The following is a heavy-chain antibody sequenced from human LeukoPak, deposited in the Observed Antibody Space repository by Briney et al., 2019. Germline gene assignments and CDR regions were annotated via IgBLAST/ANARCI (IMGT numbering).Heavy chain of an antibody. V-gene: IGHV3-64D*06. CDR3: VKDRAVDY. Sequence: GGSLRLSCSASGFSFSSYAMHWVRQAPGKGLEYVSSISSHGGPTYYADSVRGRFTISRDNSKSTLYLQMSSLRTEDTAVYYCVKDRAVDYWGQGTLVTVSS. J-gene: IGHJ4*02. CDR1: GFSFSSYA. CDR2: ISSHGGPT. D-gene: IGHD3-10*01.